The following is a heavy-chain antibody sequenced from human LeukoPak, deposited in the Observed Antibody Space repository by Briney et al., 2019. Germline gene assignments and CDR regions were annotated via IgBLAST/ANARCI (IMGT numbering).Heavy chain of an antibody. CDR3: ARGPRVTARYCTNGVCPGGWFDP. J-gene: IGHJ5*02. D-gene: IGHD2-8*01. CDR2: INHSGST. CDR1: GGSFRGYY. Sequence: SETLSLTCAVYGGSFRGYYWSWIRQPPGKGLEWIGEINHSGSTNYNPSLKSRVTISVDTSKNQFSLKLSSVTAADTAVYYCARGPRVTARYCTNGVCPGGWFDPWGQGTLVTVSS. V-gene: IGHV4-34*01.